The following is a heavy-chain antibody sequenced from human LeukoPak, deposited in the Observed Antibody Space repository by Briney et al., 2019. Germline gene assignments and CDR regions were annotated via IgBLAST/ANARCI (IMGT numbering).Heavy chain of an antibody. CDR2: IYPGDSDT. J-gene: IGHJ4*02. V-gene: IGHV5-51*01. Sequence: GESLKISCKGSGYSFTSYWIGWVRQMPGKGLEWMGIIYPGDSDTRYSPSFQGQVTISADKSISTAYLQWSSLKASDTAMYYCARQGRHRAAAGTYFDYWGQGTLVTVSS. CDR3: ARQGRHRAAAGTYFDY. D-gene: IGHD6-13*01. CDR1: GYSFTSYW.